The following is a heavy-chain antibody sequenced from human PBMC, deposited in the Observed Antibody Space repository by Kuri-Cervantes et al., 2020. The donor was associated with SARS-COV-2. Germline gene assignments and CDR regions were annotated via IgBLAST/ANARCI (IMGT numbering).Heavy chain of an antibody. CDR3: AREGGGWELPGGDY. Sequence: SVKVSCKASGGTFSSYAISWVRQAPGQGLEWMGGIIPIFGTANYAQKSQGRVTITADESTSTAYMGLSSLRSEDTAVYYCAREGGGWELPGGDYWGQGTLVTVSS. J-gene: IGHJ4*02. CDR1: GGTFSSYA. CDR2: IIPIFGTA. V-gene: IGHV1-69*13. D-gene: IGHD1-26*01.